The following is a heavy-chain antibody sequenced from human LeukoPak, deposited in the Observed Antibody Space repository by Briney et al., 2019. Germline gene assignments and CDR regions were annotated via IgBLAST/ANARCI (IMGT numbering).Heavy chain of an antibody. V-gene: IGHV4-34*01. CDR3: ARAPIFGAGEYDY. CDR1: GGSFSGYY. CDR2: INHSGST. J-gene: IGHJ4*02. Sequence: SETLSLTCAVYGGSFSGYYWSWIRQPPGKGLEWIGEINHSGSTNYNPSLKSRVTISVDTSKNQFSLKLSSVTAADTAVYYCARAPIFGAGEYDYWGQGTLVTVSS. D-gene: IGHD3-3*01.